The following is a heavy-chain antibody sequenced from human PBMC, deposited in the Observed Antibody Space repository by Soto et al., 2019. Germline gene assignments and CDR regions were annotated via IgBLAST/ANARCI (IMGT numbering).Heavy chain of an antibody. Sequence: LSLTCTVSGGSISSSSYYWGWIRQPPGKGLEWIGSIYYSGSTYYNPSLKSRVTISVDTSKNQFSLKLSSVTAADTAVYYCARHRQELQFVEWFHNQRAYYMDVWGKGTTVNVSS. J-gene: IGHJ6*03. CDR3: ARHRQELQFVEWFHNQRAYYMDV. V-gene: IGHV4-39*01. D-gene: IGHD3-3*01. CDR2: IYYSGST. CDR1: GGSISSSSYY.